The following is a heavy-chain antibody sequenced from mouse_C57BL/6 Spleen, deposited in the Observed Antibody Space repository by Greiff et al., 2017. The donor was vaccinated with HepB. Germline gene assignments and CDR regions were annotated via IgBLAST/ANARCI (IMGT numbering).Heavy chain of an antibody. J-gene: IGHJ4*01. D-gene: IGHD5-1-1*01. V-gene: IGHV5-17*01. Sequence: EVKLMESGGGLVKPGGSLKLSCAASGFTFSDYGMHWVRQAPEKGLEWVAYISSGSSTIYYADTVKGRFTISRDNAKNTLFLQMTSLMSEDTAMYYCAKGYTGHAMDYWGQGTSVTVSS. CDR3: AKGYTGHAMDY. CDR1: GFTFSDYG. CDR2: ISSGSSTI.